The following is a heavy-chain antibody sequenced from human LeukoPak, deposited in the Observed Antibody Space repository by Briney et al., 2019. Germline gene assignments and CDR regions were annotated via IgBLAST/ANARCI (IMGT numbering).Heavy chain of an antibody. D-gene: IGHD6-19*01. CDR1: GFSVSSNY. J-gene: IGHJ4*02. Sequence: PGGSLRLSCAASGFSVSSNYMSWVRQAPGMGLEWGSVIYSGSRANYAATLKGRFTISRDKSTNTLHLQMNSLRAEDTAVYYCTRVRIPEYSGGWYFDYWGQGTLVTVSS. CDR2: IYSGSRA. V-gene: IGHV3-53*01. CDR3: TRVRIPEYSGGWYFDY.